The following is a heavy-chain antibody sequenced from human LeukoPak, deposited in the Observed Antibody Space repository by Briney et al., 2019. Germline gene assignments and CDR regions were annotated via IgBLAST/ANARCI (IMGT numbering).Heavy chain of an antibody. V-gene: IGHV4-39*07. D-gene: IGHD3-3*01. CDR3: ARTPCYYVFFFIGWFAP. CDR1: GGSISSSSYY. CDR2: IYYTGIT. J-gene: IGHJ5*02. Sequence: SETLSLTCTVSGGSISSSSYYWGWIRQPPGKRLEWVGGIYYTGITFDNPTLKSRVTISLQTSKNQPSLKLSSVTAADTAVYYCARTPCYYVFFFIGWFAPWGQGTLVTVSS.